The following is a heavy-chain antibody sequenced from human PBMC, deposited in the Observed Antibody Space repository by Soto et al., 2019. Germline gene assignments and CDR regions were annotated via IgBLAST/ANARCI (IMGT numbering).Heavy chain of an antibody. V-gene: IGHV4-59*12. J-gene: IGHJ6*03. D-gene: IGHD1-1*01. Sequence: SETLSLTCTVSGGSISSYYWSWIRQPPGKGLEWIGYIYYSGSTNYNPSLKSRVTISVDTSKNQFSLKLSSVTAADTAVYYCARAKTVSYYMDVWGKGTTVTVSS. CDR1: GGSISSYY. CDR2: IYYSGST. CDR3: ARAKTVSYYMDV.